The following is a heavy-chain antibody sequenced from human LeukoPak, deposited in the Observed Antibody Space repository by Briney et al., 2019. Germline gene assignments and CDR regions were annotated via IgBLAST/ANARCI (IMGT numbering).Heavy chain of an antibody. D-gene: IGHD6-13*01. J-gene: IGHJ4*02. CDR1: GLSFGDYY. CDR2: ISSSGSNI. V-gene: IGHV3-11*04. Sequence: GGSLRLSCAASGLSFGDYYMSWVRQAPGKGLEWVSYISSSGSNIKYSDSVKGRFTISRDNAKNSLYLQMNSLRAEDTAVHYCARGDSSSWYVDYWGQGTLVTVSS. CDR3: ARGDSSSWYVDY.